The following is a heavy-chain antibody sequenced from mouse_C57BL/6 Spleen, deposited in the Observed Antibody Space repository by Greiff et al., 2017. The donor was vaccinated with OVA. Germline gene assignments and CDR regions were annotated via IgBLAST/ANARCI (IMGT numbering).Heavy chain of an antibody. Sequence: EVQLQQSGAELVKPGASVKLSCTASGFNIKDYYMHWVKQTTEQGLEWIGRIDPEDGETNYPPKFQGKVTITTDTPSNTVYLQLSSLTSEDTAVYYCARGPLDYWGQGTTLTVSS. CDR3: ARGPLDY. V-gene: IGHV14-2*01. CDR1: GFNIKDYY. CDR2: IDPEDGET. J-gene: IGHJ2*01.